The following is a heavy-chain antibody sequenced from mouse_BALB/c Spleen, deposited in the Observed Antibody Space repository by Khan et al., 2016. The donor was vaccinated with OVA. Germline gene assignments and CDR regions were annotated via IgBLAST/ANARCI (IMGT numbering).Heavy chain of an antibody. Sequence: EVQLQESGPGLVKPSQTVSLTCTVTGISITTGNYRWSWIRHFPGNKLEWIGYLYYSGTTTYNPSLTSRTTITRDTSKNRFFLEMNSLTTEDTATYYCARDMGGFDSYYFDYWGQGTALTVSS. V-gene: IGHV3-5*02. J-gene: IGHJ2*01. CDR1: GISITTGNYR. CDR2: LYYSGTT. CDR3: ARDMGGFDSYYFDY. D-gene: IGHD2-2*01.